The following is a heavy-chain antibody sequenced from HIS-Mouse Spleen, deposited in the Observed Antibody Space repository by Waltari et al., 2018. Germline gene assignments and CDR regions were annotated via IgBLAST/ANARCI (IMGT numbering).Heavy chain of an antibody. J-gene: IGHJ3*02. CDR2: IYYSGST. CDR1: GGSISSYY. V-gene: IGHV4-59*08. D-gene: IGHD1-20*01. Sequence: QVQLQESGPGLVKPSETLSLTCTVSGGSISSYYWSWIRQPPGKGLEWIGYIYYSGSTNYHPSLKSRVTISVDTSKNQFSLKLSSVTAADTAVYYCARQGPYNLDAFDIWGQGTMVTVSS. CDR3: ARQGPYNLDAFDI.